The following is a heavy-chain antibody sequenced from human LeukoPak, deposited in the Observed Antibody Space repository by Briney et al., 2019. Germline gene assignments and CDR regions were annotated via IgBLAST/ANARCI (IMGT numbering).Heavy chain of an antibody. D-gene: IGHD2-2*01. CDR2: IYSGGNT. Sequence: GGSLRLSCAASGLTVSSNCMSWVRQAPGKVLEWVSFIYSGGNTYYADSVKGRFTISRDNSKNTFHLQMNSLRAEDTAVYYCAKDRHAPGRYCSSTICFPFDPWGQGTLVTVSS. J-gene: IGHJ5*02. V-gene: IGHV3-53*01. CDR3: AKDRHAPGRYCSSTICFPFDP. CDR1: GLTVSSNC.